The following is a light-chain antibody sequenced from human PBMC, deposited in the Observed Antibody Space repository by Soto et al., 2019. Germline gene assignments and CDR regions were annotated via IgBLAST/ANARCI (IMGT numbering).Light chain of an antibody. V-gene: IGKV1-5*01. CDR3: QHYNSYSEA. CDR1: QSISSW. CDR2: DAS. Sequence: DIQITQSPSTRSASVGDRVTITCRASQSISSWLAWYQQKPGKAPKLLIYDASSLESGVPSRFSGSGSGTEFTLTISSLQPDDFATYYCQHYNSYSEAFGQGTKVDIK. J-gene: IGKJ1*01.